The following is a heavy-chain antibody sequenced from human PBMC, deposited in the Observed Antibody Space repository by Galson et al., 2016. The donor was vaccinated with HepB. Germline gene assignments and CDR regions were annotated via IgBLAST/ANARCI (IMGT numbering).Heavy chain of an antibody. Sequence: SLRLSCAASGFTFRNYAMTWVRQAPGKGLEWVSAISGSGGSTDNADSVKGRFTISRDNSNNTLFLHMNSLRAEDTAIYYCAKNEGYFYGSGNSIDYWGQGTLVSVSS. J-gene: IGHJ4*02. D-gene: IGHD3-10*01. CDR2: ISGSGGST. CDR3: AKNEGYFYGSGNSIDY. CDR1: GFTFRNYA. V-gene: IGHV3-23*01.